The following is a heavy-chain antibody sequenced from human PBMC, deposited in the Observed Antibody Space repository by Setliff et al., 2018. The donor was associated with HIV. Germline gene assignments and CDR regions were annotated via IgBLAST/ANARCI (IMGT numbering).Heavy chain of an antibody. CDR3: AREEGSGDGYNSGGAFDI. V-gene: IGHV1-2*07. D-gene: IGHD5-12*01. CDR2: INPFGGTT. Sequence: ASVKVSCKASGYTFTDYYMHWVQQAPGKGLEWMGIINPFGGTTTYAHKFQGRVTMTRNTSISTAYMELSRLRSDDTAVYYCAREEGSGDGYNSGGAFDIWGQGTMVTVSS. J-gene: IGHJ3*02. CDR1: GYTFTDYY.